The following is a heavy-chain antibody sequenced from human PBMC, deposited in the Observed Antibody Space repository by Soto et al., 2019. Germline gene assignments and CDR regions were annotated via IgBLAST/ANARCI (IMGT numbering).Heavy chain of an antibody. V-gene: IGHV3-23*01. J-gene: IGHJ5*02. CDR1: GFTFANYA. CDR2: ITGSGTST. CDR3: AKRIYPGPWAP. D-gene: IGHD1-26*01. Sequence: PGGSLRLSCAASGFTFANYAMNWLRQAPGNGLEWVSAITGSGTSTFYADSVKGRCTISRDNSKNTLFLQIDSLRAEDTAVYYCAKRIYPGPWAPWGPGTLVTVSS.